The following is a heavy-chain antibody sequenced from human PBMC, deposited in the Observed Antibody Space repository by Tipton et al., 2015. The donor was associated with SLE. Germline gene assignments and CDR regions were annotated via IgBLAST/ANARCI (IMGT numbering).Heavy chain of an antibody. CDR1: GGSISSTYY. CDR2: ISHSGSS. CDR3: VTKTGSYSDY. D-gene: IGHD1-26*01. J-gene: IGHJ4*02. Sequence: TLSLTCTVSGGSISSTYYWGWIRQPPGKGLEWIAYISHSGSSDYNPSLRSRVTISRDTSRNQFSLKLSSVTAADTAVYYCVTKTGSYSDYWGRGTLLTVSS. V-gene: IGHV4-38-2*02.